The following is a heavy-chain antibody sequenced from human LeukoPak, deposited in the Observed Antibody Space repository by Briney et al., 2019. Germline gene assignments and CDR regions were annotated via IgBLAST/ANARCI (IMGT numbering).Heavy chain of an antibody. CDR3: ARAGYYDSSGYLADY. CDR2: IYYSGST. CDR1: GGSISSYY. V-gene: IGHV4-30-4*01. Sequence: SETLSLTCTVSGGSISSYYWSWIRQPPGKGLEWIGYIYYSGSTYYNPSLKSRVTISVDTSKNQFSLKLSSVTAADTAVYYCARAGYYDSSGYLADYWGQGTLVTVSS. J-gene: IGHJ4*02. D-gene: IGHD3-22*01.